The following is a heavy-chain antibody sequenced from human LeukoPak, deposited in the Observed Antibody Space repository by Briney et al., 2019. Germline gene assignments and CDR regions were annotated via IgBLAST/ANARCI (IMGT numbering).Heavy chain of an antibody. D-gene: IGHD3-22*01. Sequence: PGGSLRLSCAASGFTFSTYSMNWVRQAPGKGLEWVSSIGFSGTNMHYADSVKGRFTISRDNSKNSLYLQMNSLRTEDTALYYCAKVLGYYDSSGYYQEGGFDYWGQGTLVTVSS. CDR3: AKVLGYYDSSGYYQEGGFDY. V-gene: IGHV3-21*04. J-gene: IGHJ4*02. CDR1: GFTFSTYS. CDR2: IGFSGTNM.